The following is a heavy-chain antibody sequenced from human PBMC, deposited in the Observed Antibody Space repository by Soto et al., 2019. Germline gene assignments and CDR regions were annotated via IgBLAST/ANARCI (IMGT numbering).Heavy chain of an antibody. J-gene: IGHJ4*02. D-gene: IGHD3-3*01. CDR1: GFTFNPAW. Sequence: GGSLRLSCAASGFTFNPAWLTWVRQAPGKGLEWVARIKSKTSGETTDYAAPVKGRFTISRDDSQATVYLQMNSLNTEDTAIYYCVVDVPSSGVGELDYWGQGTLVTVSS. CDR3: VVDVPSSGVGELDY. V-gene: IGHV3-15*01. CDR2: IKSKTSGETT.